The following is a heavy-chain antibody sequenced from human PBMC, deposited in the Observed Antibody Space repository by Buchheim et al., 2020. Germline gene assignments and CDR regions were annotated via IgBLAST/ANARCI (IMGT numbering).Heavy chain of an antibody. CDR2: INHSGST. Sequence: QVQLQQWGAGLLKPSETLSLTCAVYGGSFSGYYWSWIRQPPGKGLEWIGEINHSGSTNYNPSLKSRVTISVDTSKNQFSLKLSSVTAADTAVYYCARQTKGYCSGGSCYGPSWYFDLWGRGTL. J-gene: IGHJ2*01. CDR1: GGSFSGYY. V-gene: IGHV4-34*01. D-gene: IGHD2-15*01. CDR3: ARQTKGYCSGGSCYGPSWYFDL.